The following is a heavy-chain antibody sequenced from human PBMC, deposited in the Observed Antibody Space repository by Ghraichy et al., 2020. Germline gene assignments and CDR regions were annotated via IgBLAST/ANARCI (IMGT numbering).Heavy chain of an antibody. CDR3: ERAYYYDSTGYSPPGY. J-gene: IGHJ4*02. CDR1: GYTFTGYY. Sequence: ASVKVSCKVSGYTFTGYYMHWVRQAPGQGLEWMGWINPNSGGTNYAQKFQGRVTMTRDTSISTAYMELSRLRSDDTAVYYCERAYYYDSTGYSPPGYCGQGTLVTVSP. CDR2: INPNSGGT. V-gene: IGHV1-2*02. D-gene: IGHD3-22*01.